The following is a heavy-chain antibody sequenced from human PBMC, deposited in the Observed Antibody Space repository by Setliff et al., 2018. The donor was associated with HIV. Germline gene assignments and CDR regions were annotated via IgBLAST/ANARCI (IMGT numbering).Heavy chain of an antibody. CDR1: GDSIISGDYY. D-gene: IGHD2-15*01. CDR2: IHYKGNI. V-gene: IGHV4-30-4*08. CDR3: ARFTVVVFGAGEPSWFDP. Sequence: KPSETLSLTCTVSGDSIISGDYYWRWIRQSPGKGLEWIGHIHYKGNIDYNASLKSRLAISSDTSKNQFSLNLSSVIAADTAIYFCARFTVVVFGAGEPSWFDPWGQGILVTVSS. J-gene: IGHJ5*02.